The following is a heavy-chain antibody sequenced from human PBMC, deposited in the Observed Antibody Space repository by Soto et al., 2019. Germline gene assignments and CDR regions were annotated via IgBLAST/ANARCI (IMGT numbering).Heavy chain of an antibody. D-gene: IGHD6-19*01. CDR3: ARDRSSGWYGEGYFDY. CDR2: ISYDVSNK. CDR1: GFTFSSYA. V-gene: IGHV3-30-3*01. Sequence: QVQLVESGGGVVQPGRSLRLSCAASGFTFSSYAMHWVRQAPGKGLEWVAVISYDVSNKYYADSVKGRFTISRDNSKNTLYLQMNSLRAEDTAVYYCARDRSSGWYGEGYFDYWGQGTLVTVSS. J-gene: IGHJ4*02.